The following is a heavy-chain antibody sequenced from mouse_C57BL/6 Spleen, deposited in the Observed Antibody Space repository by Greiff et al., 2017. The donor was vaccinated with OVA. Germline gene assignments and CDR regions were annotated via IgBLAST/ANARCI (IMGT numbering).Heavy chain of an antibody. CDR2: IYPGDGDT. CDR3: ASSGTTVVA. Sequence: VHLVESGPELVKPGASVKISCKASGYAFSSSWMNWVKQRPGKGLEWIGRIYPGDGDTNYNGKFKGKATLTADKSSSTAYMQLSSLTSEDSAVYFCASSGTTVVAWGQGTTLTVSS. D-gene: IGHD1-1*01. J-gene: IGHJ2*01. V-gene: IGHV1-82*01. CDR1: GYAFSSSW.